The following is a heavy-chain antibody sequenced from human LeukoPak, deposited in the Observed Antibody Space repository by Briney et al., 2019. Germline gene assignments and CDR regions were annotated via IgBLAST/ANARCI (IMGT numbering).Heavy chain of an antibody. V-gene: IGHV4-59*01. CDR3: ARSSEGRYYYDSSGFSYYYYYMDV. CDR1: GGSINNYY. Sequence: SETLSLTCTVSGGSINNYYWSWIRQSPGKGLEWIAYIFYSGSASYNPSLKSRVTISVDTSKNQFSLQLNSVTAADTAVYYCARSSEGRYYYDSSGFSYYYYYMDVWGKGTTVTISS. D-gene: IGHD3-22*01. J-gene: IGHJ6*03. CDR2: IFYSGSA.